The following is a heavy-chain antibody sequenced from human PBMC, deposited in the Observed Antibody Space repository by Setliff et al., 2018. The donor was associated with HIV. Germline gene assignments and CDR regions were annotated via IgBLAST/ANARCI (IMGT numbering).Heavy chain of an antibody. V-gene: IGHV4-39*01. CDR1: GGSISSGGYY. CDR2: IYYSGST. CDR3: AGLRPVVVY. Sequence: PSETLSLTCTVSGGSISSGGYYWSWIRQPPGKGLEWIGSIYYSGSTYYNPSLKSRVTISVDTSKNQFSLKLSSVTAADTAVYYCAGLRPVVVYWGQGTLVTVSS. D-gene: IGHD2-15*01. J-gene: IGHJ4*02.